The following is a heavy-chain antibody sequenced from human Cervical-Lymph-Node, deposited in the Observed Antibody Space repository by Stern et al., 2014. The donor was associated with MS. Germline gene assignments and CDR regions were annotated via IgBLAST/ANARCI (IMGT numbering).Heavy chain of an antibody. CDR1: GFSLSDYY. CDR3: ARTFTGTDSRLDY. Sequence: QVQLVESGGGLVNPGGSLRLSCAVSGFSLSDYYMSWIRQAPGKGLECLSYISASGVTTYYADSVKGRFSISKDNAKNSFYLQMSSLRAEDTAVYYCARTFTGTDSRLDYWGQGTLVTVSS. J-gene: IGHJ4*02. V-gene: IGHV3-11*01. D-gene: IGHD1-1*01. CDR2: ISASGVTT.